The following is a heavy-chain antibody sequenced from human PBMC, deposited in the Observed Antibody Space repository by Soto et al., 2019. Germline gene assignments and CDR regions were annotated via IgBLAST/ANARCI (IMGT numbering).Heavy chain of an antibody. CDR2: IVGSGRSA. Sequence: EVQLLESGGDLVQPGGSLRLSCTASGFTFSNYALSWVRQSPGKGLEWVAAIVGSGRSAYYADSVKGRFTMSRDNSKNILYLQMNNRRAEDTAVYYGAKDLVEGVPYWGQGTLVTVSS. CDR3: AKDLVEGVPY. D-gene: IGHD1-26*01. CDR1: GFTFSNYA. V-gene: IGHV3-23*01. J-gene: IGHJ4*02.